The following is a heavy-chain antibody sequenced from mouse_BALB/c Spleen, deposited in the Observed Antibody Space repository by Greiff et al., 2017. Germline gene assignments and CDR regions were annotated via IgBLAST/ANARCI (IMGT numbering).Heavy chain of an antibody. CDR2: ISSGGST. J-gene: IGHJ4*01. D-gene: IGHD1-1*01. CDR1: GFTFSSYA. CDR3: ARAITTGYYYAMDY. Sequence: EVHLVESGGGLVKPGGSLKLSCAASGFTFSSYAMSWVRQTPEKRLEWVASISSGGSTYYPDSVKGRFTISRDNARNILYLQMSSLRSEDTAMYYCARAITTGYYYAMDYWGQGTSVTVSS. V-gene: IGHV5-6-5*01.